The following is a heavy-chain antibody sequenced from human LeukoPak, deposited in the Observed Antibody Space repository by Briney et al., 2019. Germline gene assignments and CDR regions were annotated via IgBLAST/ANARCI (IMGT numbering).Heavy chain of an antibody. CDR3: ARAARYYGSGFDAFDI. Sequence: PGGSLRLSCAASGFTFSDYYMSWIRQAPGKGLEWVSYISSSSSYTNYADSVKGRFTISRDNAKNSLYLQMNSLRAEDTAVYYRARAARYYGSGFDAFDIWGQGTMVTVSS. J-gene: IGHJ3*02. D-gene: IGHD3-10*01. CDR1: GFTFSDYY. V-gene: IGHV3-11*05. CDR2: ISSSSSYT.